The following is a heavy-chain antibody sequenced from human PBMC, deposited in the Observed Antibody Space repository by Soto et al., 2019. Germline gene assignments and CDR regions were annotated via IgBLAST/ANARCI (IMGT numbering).Heavy chain of an antibody. J-gene: IGHJ3*02. V-gene: IGHV4-39*01. CDR2: IYYSGST. D-gene: IGHD2-15*01. Sequence: QLQLQESGPGLVKPSETLSLTCTVSGGSISSSSYYWGWIRQPPGKGLEWIGSIYYSGSTYYNPSLKSRVTISVDTSKNQFSLKLSSVTAADTAVYYCARLPYIVVVVAYNLADAFDIWGQGTMVTVSS. CDR1: GGSISSSSYY. CDR3: ARLPYIVVVVAYNLADAFDI.